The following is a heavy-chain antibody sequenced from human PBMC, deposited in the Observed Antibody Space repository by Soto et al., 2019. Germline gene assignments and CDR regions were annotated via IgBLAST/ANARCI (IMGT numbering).Heavy chain of an antibody. CDR1: GGTFNSYA. Sequence: AAVLVSCKTSGGTFNSYAINWVREAPGQGLEWVVGILPFIETANYAQKFQGRVTITADKFTSTSNGIAYLQMNSLNIEDSAVYYCSGAESPDTAYFSLYWGQGTPVTVSS. V-gene: IGHV1-69*06. CDR2: ILPFIETA. J-gene: IGHJ4*02. D-gene: IGHD1-26*01. CDR3: SGAESPDTAYFSLY.